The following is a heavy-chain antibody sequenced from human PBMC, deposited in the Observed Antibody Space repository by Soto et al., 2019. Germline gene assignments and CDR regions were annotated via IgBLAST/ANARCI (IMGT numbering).Heavy chain of an antibody. Sequence: VQLLESGGDLVQPGRSLRLSCTASGFTFSTYGMHWVRQAPGKGLEWIALVSYDGSNIYYADSVKGRFTISRDNSKNTLYLQMNSLRAEDTAVYYCARVLLELWPVDYWGQGTLVTVSS. D-gene: IGHD1-7*01. J-gene: IGHJ4*02. CDR3: ARVLLELWPVDY. CDR2: VSYDGSNI. CDR1: GFTFSTYG. V-gene: IGHV3-30-3*01.